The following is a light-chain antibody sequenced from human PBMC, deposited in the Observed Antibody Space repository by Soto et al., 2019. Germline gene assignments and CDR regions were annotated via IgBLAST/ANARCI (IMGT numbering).Light chain of an antibody. CDR2: DVS. CDR1: SSDVGLYNY. CDR3: CSYGGSYTPYV. V-gene: IGLV2-11*01. Sequence: QAALTQPRSVSGGPGQSVTISCTGTSSDVGLYNYVSWYQQHPGKAPKLIIYDVSKRPSGVPDRFSGSKSGNTASLTISGLQAEDEGDYFCCSYGGSYTPYVFGTGAKVTVL. J-gene: IGLJ1*01.